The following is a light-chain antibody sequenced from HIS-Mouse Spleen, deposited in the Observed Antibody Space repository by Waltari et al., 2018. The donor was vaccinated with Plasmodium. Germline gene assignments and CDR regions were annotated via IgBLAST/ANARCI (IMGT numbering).Light chain of an antibody. V-gene: IGKV2-30*01. CDR2: KVS. CDR1: QSLVYSDGNTY. J-gene: IGKJ4*01. Sequence: DVVMTQSPLSLPVTLGQPASISCRSSQSLVYSDGNTYLNWLQQRPGQSPRRLIYKVSNRDSGVPDRFSGSGSGTDFILKISRVEAEDVGVYYCMQGTHWQGFGGGTKVEIK. CDR3: MQGTHWQG.